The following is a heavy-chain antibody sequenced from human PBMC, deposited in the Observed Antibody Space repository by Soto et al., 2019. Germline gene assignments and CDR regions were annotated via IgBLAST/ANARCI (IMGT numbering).Heavy chain of an antibody. CDR1: GFTFNNYA. CDR2: ISRSGSST. Sequence: GGSLRLSCTASGFTFNNYAVTWVRQAPGKGLEWVSSISRSGSSTYYADSVKGRFTISRDNSKNTLYLQMNSLRAEDTAVYYCARGPYYDILTGPIDYWGQGTLVTVSS. V-gene: IGHV3-23*01. J-gene: IGHJ4*02. D-gene: IGHD3-9*01. CDR3: ARGPYYDILTGPIDY.